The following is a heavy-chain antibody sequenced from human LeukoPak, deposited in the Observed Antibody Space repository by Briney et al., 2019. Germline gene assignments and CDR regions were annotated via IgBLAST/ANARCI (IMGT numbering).Heavy chain of an antibody. Sequence: GGSLRLSCAASGFTFDDYAMHWVRQAPGKGLEWVSSISSSSSYIYYADSVKGRFTISRDNAKNSLYLQMNSLRAEDTAVYFCAKSRSGSANWALQIFDNWGQGTLVTVSS. D-gene: IGHD1-1*01. CDR1: GFTFDDYA. J-gene: IGHJ4*02. CDR2: ISSSSSYI. CDR3: AKSRSGSANWALQIFDN. V-gene: IGHV3-21*03.